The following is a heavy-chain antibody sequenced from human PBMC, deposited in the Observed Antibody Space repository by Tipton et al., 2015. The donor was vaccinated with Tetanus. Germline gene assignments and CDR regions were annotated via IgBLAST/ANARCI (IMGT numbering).Heavy chain of an antibody. Sequence: SLRLSCEVSGFTFSNYKMNWVRQAPGRGLEWVSSISSTSRYIYYADSVKGRFTISRDNAKSSLFLQMNSLRDDDTAVYYCAKLGAVTTPAYWGQGTLVTVSS. D-gene: IGHD4-17*01. CDR1: GFTFSNYK. CDR3: AKLGAVTTPAY. J-gene: IGHJ4*02. V-gene: IGHV3-21*01. CDR2: ISSTSRYI.